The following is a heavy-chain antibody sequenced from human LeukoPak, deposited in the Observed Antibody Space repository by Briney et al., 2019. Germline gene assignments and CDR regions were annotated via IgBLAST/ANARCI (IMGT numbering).Heavy chain of an antibody. CDR3: ARYRSVTTGKRFFDY. CDR1: GFTFSSYA. Sequence: PGGSLRLSCVASGFTFSSYAMSWVRQAPGKGLEWVSGISGGGGSIHYADSVEGRFTISRDNSMNTLYLQMNSLRAEDTAVYYCARYRSVTTGKRFFDYWGQGTLVTVSS. J-gene: IGHJ4*02. D-gene: IGHD4-17*01. CDR2: ISGGGGSI. V-gene: IGHV3-23*01.